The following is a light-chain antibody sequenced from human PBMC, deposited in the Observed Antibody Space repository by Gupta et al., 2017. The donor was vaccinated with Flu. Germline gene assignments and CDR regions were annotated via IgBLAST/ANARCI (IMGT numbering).Light chain of an antibody. Sequence: EKVTITCRASHNIGTSLNWYQQKPNQSPKLRIKYASQSFSGVPSRFSGSGSGTDFTLTINNLEPEDAATYYCHQSSNLPWTFGQGAKVEIK. CDR2: YAS. J-gene: IGKJ1*01. CDR1: HNIGTS. V-gene: IGKV6-21*01. CDR3: HQSSNLPWT.